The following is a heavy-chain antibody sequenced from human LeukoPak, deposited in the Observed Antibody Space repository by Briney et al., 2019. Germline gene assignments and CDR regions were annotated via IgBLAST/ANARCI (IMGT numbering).Heavy chain of an antibody. CDR1: GFTFSSYE. D-gene: IGHD1-26*01. J-gene: IGHJ4*02. Sequence: PGGSLRLSCAASGFTFSSYEMNWVRQAPGKGLEWVSYISSSGSTIYYADSVKGRFTISRDNAKNSLYLQMTSLRAEDTAVYYCARWTWDHDLFDYWGQGTLVTVSS. V-gene: IGHV3-48*03. CDR3: ARWTWDHDLFDY. CDR2: ISSSGSTI.